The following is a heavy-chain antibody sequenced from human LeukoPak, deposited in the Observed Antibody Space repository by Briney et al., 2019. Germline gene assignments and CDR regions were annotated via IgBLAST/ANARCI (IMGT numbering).Heavy chain of an antibody. V-gene: IGHV3-33*01. D-gene: IGHD4-17*01. J-gene: IGHJ5*02. Sequence: PGGSLRLSCAASGFTFSSYGMHWVRQAPGKGLEGVAVIWYDGSNKYYADSVKGRFTISRDNSKNTLYLQMNSLRAEDTAVYYCARGRTTVNPWGQGTLVTVSS. CDR2: IWYDGSNK. CDR1: GFTFSSYG. CDR3: ARGRTTVNP.